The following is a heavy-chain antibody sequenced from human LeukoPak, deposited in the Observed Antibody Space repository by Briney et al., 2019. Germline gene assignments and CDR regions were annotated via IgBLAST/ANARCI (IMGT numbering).Heavy chain of an antibody. CDR1: GFTVSSNY. CDR3: TTAMQGYSSSWYSY. D-gene: IGHD6-13*01. V-gene: IGHV3-15*01. J-gene: IGHJ4*02. Sequence: AGGSLRLSCAASGFTVSSNYMSWVRQAPGKGLEWVGRIKSKTDGGTPDYAAPVKGRFTISRDDSKNTLYLQMNSLKTEDTAVYYCTTAMQGYSSSWYSYWGQGTLVTVSS. CDR2: IKSKTDGGTP.